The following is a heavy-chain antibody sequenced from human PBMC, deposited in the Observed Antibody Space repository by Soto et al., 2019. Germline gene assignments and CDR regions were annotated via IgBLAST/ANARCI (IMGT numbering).Heavy chain of an antibody. CDR2: INHSGST. CDR3: ARGRPDCGLRFLELCYDDYSSYDSLTV. J-gene: IGHJ6*02. D-gene: IGHD3-3*01. CDR1: GGSCRGYY. Sequence: AETLCRTGAVYGGSCRGYYWSWIRQPPGKGLEWIGEINHSGSTNYNPSLKSRVTISVDTSKNQFSLKLSSVTAADTAVYYCARGRPDCGLRFLELCYDDYSSYDSLTVSGQGTTVPGSS. V-gene: IGHV4-34*01.